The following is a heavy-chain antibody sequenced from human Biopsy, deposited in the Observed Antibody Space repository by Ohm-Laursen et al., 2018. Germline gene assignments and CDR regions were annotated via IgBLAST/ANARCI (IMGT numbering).Heavy chain of an antibody. CDR3: ARATNSTGWPYYYFYGMDV. CDR2: IYYSGST. Sequence: SETLSLTCTVSGGSISSDYWSWIRQTPGKGLEWIGYIYYSGSTNYNPSLKGRVTISVDTSKNQFSLRLNSVTAADPAVYYCARATNSTGWPYYYFYGMDVWGQGTTVTVSS. V-gene: IGHV4-59*01. CDR1: GGSISSDY. J-gene: IGHJ6*02. D-gene: IGHD2/OR15-2a*01.